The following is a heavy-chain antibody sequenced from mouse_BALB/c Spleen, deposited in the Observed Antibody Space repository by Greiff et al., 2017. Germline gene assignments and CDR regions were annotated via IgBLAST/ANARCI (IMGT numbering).Heavy chain of an antibody. V-gene: IGHV5-6-5*01. CDR3: AREPYGNWFAY. CDR1: GFTFSSYA. CDR2: ISSGGST. J-gene: IGHJ3*01. Sequence: EVQRVESGGGLVKPGGSLKLSCAASGFTFSSYAMSWVRQTPEKRLEWVASISSGGSTYYPDSVKGRFTISRDNARNILYLQMSSLRSEDTAMYYCAREPYGNWFAYWGQGTLVTVSA. D-gene: IGHD2-10*02.